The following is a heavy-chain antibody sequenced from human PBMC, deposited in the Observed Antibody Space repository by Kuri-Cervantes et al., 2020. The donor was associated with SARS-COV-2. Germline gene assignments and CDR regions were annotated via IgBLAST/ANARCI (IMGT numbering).Heavy chain of an antibody. V-gene: IGHV3-23*03. CDR2: IYSGGSST. Sequence: GESLKISCAASGFTFSSYAMSWVRQAPGKGLEWVSVIYSGGSSTYYADSVKGRFTISRDNSKNTLYLQMNGLRAEDTAVYYCARARVAGPFDYWGQGTLVTVSS. CDR3: ARARVAGPFDY. J-gene: IGHJ4*02. CDR1: GFTFSSYA. D-gene: IGHD6-19*01.